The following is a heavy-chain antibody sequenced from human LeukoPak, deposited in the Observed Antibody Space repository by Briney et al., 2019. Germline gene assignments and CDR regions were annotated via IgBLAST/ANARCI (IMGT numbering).Heavy chain of an antibody. J-gene: IGHJ4*02. V-gene: IGHV1-18*01. CDR3: TRDPRHKYGNFDN. CDR1: GYNFATYG. D-gene: IGHD2/OR15-2a*01. Sequence: ASVKVSCKASGYNFATYGISWVRQAPGQGLEWMGWIAPYNDNANSAQKFQGRLSVTADTSTSTASMELRSLRSDDTAVYYCTRDPRHKYGNFDNWGQGTLVTVSS. CDR2: IAPYNDNA.